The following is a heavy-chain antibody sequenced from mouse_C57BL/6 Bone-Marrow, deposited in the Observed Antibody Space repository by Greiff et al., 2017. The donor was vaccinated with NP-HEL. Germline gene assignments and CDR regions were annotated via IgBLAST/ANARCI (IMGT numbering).Heavy chain of an antibody. J-gene: IGHJ2*01. CDR3: ERTTTADFDY. CDR2: ISSGGSDT. CDR1: GFTFSSYG. D-gene: IGHD1-2*01. V-gene: IGHV5-6*01. Sequence: EVKLVESGGDLVKPGGSLKLSCAASGFTFSSYGMSWVRQTPDKRLEWVATISSGGSDTYYPDSVKGRVTIPRDKANNTRYLQLRSLKSEDTDVCDCERTTTADFDYWGQGTTLTVSS.